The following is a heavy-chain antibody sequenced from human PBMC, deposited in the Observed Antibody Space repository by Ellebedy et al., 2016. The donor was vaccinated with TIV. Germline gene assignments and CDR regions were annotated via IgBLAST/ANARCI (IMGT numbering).Heavy chain of an antibody. CDR1: GFSFSNYG. J-gene: IGHJ4*02. V-gene: IGHV3-30*18. CDR3: AKDLITYYDFWSGYFDH. CDR2: ISYDGVND. D-gene: IGHD3-3*01. Sequence: PGGSLRLSCAASGFSFSNYGMHWVRQAPGKGLEWVAMISYDGVNDYYADSVKGRFIISRDNSKNALFLQMNSLRVEDTAVYYCAKDLITYYDFWSGYFDHWGQGTLVTVSS.